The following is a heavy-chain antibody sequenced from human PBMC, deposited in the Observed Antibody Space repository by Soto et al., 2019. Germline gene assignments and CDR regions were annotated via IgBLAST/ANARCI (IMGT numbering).Heavy chain of an antibody. Sequence: SETLSLTCTVSGGSISSYYWSWIRQRPGKGLEWIGYIYYSGSTNYNPSLKGRGTISVDTSKNQFSLRLSSVTAADTAVYYCARDLDDSSGLWGQGTLVNVSS. CDR3: ARDLDDSSGL. CDR1: GGSISSYY. J-gene: IGHJ4*02. CDR2: IYYSGST. V-gene: IGHV4-59*01. D-gene: IGHD3-22*01.